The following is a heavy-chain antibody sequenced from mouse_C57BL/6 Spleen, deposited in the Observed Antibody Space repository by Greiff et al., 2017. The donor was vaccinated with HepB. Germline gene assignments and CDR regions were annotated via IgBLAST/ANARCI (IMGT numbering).Heavy chain of an antibody. CDR2: ISDGGSYT. V-gene: IGHV5-4*03. CDR3: GRGDDGYVYWYFDV. D-gene: IGHD2-3*01. Sequence: EVKLVESGGGLVKPGGSLKLSCAASGFTFSSYAMSWVRQTPEKRLEWVATISDGGSYTYYPDNVKGRFTISRDNAKNNMYLQMSHLKTEDTALCYCGRGDDGYVYWYFDVWGTGTTVTVSS. CDR1: GFTFSSYA. J-gene: IGHJ1*03.